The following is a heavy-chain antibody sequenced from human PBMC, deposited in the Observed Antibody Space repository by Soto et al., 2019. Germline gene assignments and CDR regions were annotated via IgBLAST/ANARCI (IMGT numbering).Heavy chain of an antibody. V-gene: IGHV3-23*01. CDR1: GFTFSSYA. CDR2: ISGSGGST. J-gene: IGHJ4*02. CDR3: AKVPRVVVVAAPTYYFDY. Sequence: GSLRLSCAASGFTFSSYAMSWVRQAPGKGLEWVSAISGSGGSTYYADSVKGRFTISRDNSKNTLYLQMNSLRAEDTAVYYCAKVPRVVVVAAPTYYFDYWGQGTLVTVSS. D-gene: IGHD2-15*01.